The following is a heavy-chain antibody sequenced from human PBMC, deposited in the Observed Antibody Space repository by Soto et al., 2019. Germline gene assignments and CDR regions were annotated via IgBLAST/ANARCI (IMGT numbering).Heavy chain of an antibody. J-gene: IGHJ4*02. D-gene: IGHD3-10*01. V-gene: IGHV3-23*01. CDR2: ISGPGDST. CDR3: AKREYYGSGSYPNYYFDH. CDR1: GFTFSSYV. Sequence: GGSLRLSCAASGFTFSSYVMSWVRQAPGKGLEWVSSISGPGDSTYYADSVKGRFTISRDTSKSTLYLQMNSLRAEDTAVYYCAKREYYGSGSYPNYYFDHWGQGT.